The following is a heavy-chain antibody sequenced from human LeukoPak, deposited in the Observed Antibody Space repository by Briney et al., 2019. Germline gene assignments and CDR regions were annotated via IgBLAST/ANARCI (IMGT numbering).Heavy chain of an antibody. CDR3: ARHYNSLTWGNWFDP. D-gene: IGHD7-27*01. Sequence: TSETLSLTCTVSGGSISSSSYYWGWIRQPPGKGLEWIGEINHSGSTNYNPSLKSRVTISVDTFKNQFSLKLSSVTAADTAVYCCARHYNSLTWGNWFDPWGQGTLVTVSS. J-gene: IGHJ5*02. CDR1: GGSISSSSYY. V-gene: IGHV4-39*01. CDR2: INHSGST.